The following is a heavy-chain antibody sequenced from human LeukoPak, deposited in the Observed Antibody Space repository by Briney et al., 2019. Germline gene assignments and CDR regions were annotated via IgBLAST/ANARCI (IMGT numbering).Heavy chain of an antibody. V-gene: IGHV3-23*01. CDR2: INGSGSNT. CDR3: VKSGGTFGYYYDSSGSFDL. J-gene: IGHJ4*02. Sequence: PGGSLRLSCKASRFSFISYAMSRVRQAPGRGPEWVSQINGSGSNTYYADSVKGRFTIFRDNAKSTLFLQMNSLRDEDTAVYYCVKSGGTFGYYYDSSGSFDLWGQGTLVTVSS. CDR1: RFSFISYA. D-gene: IGHD3-22*01.